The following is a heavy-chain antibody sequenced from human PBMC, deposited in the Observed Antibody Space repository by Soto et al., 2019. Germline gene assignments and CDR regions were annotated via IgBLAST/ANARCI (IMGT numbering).Heavy chain of an antibody. CDR3: ASPEAYCGGDCYFYFDY. Sequence: ASVKVSCKASGCTFSSYAISWVRQAPGQGLEWMGGIIPIFGTANYAQKFQGRVTITADESTSTAYMELSSLRSEDTAVYYCASPEAYCGGDCYFYFDYWGQGTLVTVSS. CDR2: IIPIFGTA. V-gene: IGHV1-69*13. J-gene: IGHJ4*02. CDR1: GCTFSSYA. D-gene: IGHD2-21*02.